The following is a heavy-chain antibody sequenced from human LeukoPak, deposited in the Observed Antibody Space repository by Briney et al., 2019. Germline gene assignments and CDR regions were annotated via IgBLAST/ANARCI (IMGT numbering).Heavy chain of an antibody. CDR1: RGSLSSYY. J-gene: IGHJ4*02. CDR2: IYYSGST. CDR3: ARDAPSEDGSYWWDY. V-gene: IGHV4-59*01. D-gene: IGHD1-26*01. Sequence: LETLSLTRTLSRGSLSSYYWSWVRQPPRTGVEWIGCIYYSGSTNYNPSLKSRVTISVDTSKIQFSLKLSSVTAADTAVYYCARDAPSEDGSYWWDYWGQGTLVTVSS.